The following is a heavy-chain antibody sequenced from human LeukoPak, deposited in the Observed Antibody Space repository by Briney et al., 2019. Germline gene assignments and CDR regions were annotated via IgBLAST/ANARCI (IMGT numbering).Heavy chain of an antibody. CDR3: FRVGTAYDILTGYSIEYYFDY. D-gene: IGHD3-9*01. Sequence: GGSLRLSCAASGFTFSSYSMNWVRQAPGKGLEWVSSISSSSSYIYYADSVKGRFTISRDNAKNSLYLQMNSLRAEDTAVYYCFRVGTAYDILTGYSIEYYFDYWGQGTLVTVSS. CDR1: GFTFSSYS. V-gene: IGHV3-21*01. J-gene: IGHJ4*02. CDR2: ISSSSSYI.